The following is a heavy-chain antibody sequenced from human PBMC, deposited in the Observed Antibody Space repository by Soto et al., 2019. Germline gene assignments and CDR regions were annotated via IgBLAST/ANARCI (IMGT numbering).Heavy chain of an antibody. CDR1: GFSFSDYA. J-gene: IGHJ4*01. CDR3: AKGRAITVYGVDILFDY. Sequence: QTGGSLRLSCKASGFSFSDYAMTWVRQAPGKGLEWVSVISGSGDTTFYAASVKGRFAISRDNSKNVLYLQMNSLSADDAAVYFCAKGRAITVYGVDILFDYWGLGTLVTVSS. D-gene: IGHD3-3*01. V-gene: IGHV3-23*01. CDR2: ISGSGDTT.